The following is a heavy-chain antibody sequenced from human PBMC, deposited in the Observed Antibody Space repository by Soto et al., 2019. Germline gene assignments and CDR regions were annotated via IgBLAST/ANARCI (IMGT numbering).Heavy chain of an antibody. CDR3: ARDGYYDILTGRLYGMDV. V-gene: IGHV4-59*01. Sequence: PSETLSLTCTVSGGSISSYYWSWIRQPPGKGLECIGYISYSGSTNYNPSLKSRVTMSVDTSKNQFSLKLSSVTAADTAVYYCARDGYYDILTGRLYGMDVWGQGTTVTVSS. D-gene: IGHD3-9*01. J-gene: IGHJ6*02. CDR2: ISYSGST. CDR1: GGSISSYY.